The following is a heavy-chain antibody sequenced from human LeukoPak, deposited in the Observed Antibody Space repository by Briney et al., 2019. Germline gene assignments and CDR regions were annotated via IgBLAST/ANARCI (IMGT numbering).Heavy chain of an antibody. CDR3: AKNDYCDTTSCPPDY. CDR1: GFTFRNYA. J-gene: IGHJ4*02. D-gene: IGHD2-2*01. V-gene: IGHV3-23*01. CDR2: ISSGASTT. Sequence: PGGSLRLSCVASGFTFRNYAMSWVRQAPGKGLEWVSSISSGASTTYYADSVKGRFTVSRDNSKSTLFLQLISLRAEDTAMYYCAKNDYCDTTSCPPDYWGQGTLVTVSS.